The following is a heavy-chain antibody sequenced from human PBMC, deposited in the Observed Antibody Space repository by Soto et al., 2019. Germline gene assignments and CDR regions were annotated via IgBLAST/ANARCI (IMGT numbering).Heavy chain of an antibody. J-gene: IGHJ4*02. CDR3: ARRDSIASIDY. D-gene: IGHD6-6*01. CDR2: IYYSGST. Sequence: SVTMSLTCTVSGGNISSYCGSGIRQPPGKGLEWIGYIYYSGSTNYNPSLKSRVTISVDTSKNQFSLKLSSVTAADTAVYYCARRDSIASIDYWGQGTLVTVSS. V-gene: IGHV4-59*08. CDR1: GGNISSYC.